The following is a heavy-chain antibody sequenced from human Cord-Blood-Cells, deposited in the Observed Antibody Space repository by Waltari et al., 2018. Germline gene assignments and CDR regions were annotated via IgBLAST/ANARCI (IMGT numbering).Heavy chain of an antibody. CDR3: ARSWTGDAFDI. CDR2: MNPNSGNT. Sequence: QVQLDQSGADVKKPGASVQVSCQACGYTFTSFAINWLRQATGQGLEWMGWMNPNSGNTGYAQKFQGRVTITRNTSISTAYMELSSLRSEDTAVYYCARSWTGDAFDIWGQGTMVTVSS. V-gene: IGHV1-8*03. J-gene: IGHJ3*02. CDR1: GYTFTSFA. D-gene: IGHD3-9*01.